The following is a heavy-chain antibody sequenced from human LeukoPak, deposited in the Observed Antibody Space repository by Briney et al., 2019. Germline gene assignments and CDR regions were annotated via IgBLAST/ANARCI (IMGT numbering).Heavy chain of an antibody. V-gene: IGHV3-48*04. Sequence: GGSLRLSCAASGFTFSSYSMNWVRQAPGKGLEWVSYISSSSSTIYYADSVKGRFTISRDNAKNSLYLQMNSLRAEDTAVYYCARDKLSVAHEPRPLDYWGQGTLVTVSS. J-gene: IGHJ4*02. D-gene: IGHD1-14*01. CDR1: GFTFSSYS. CDR3: ARDKLSVAHEPRPLDY. CDR2: ISSSSSTI.